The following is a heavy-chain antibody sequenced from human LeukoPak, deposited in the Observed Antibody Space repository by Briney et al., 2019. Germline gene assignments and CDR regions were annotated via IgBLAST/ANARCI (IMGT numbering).Heavy chain of an antibody. CDR2: INPNSGGT. CDR1: GYTFTSYY. CDR3: ARVSRGYSYHIDY. V-gene: IGHV1-2*02. D-gene: IGHD5-18*01. J-gene: IGHJ4*02. Sequence: ASVKVSCKASGYTFTSYYMHWVRQAPGQGLEWMGWINPNSGGTNYAQKFQGRVTMTRDTSISTAYMELSRLRSDDMAVYYCARVSRGYSYHIDYWGQGTLVTVSS.